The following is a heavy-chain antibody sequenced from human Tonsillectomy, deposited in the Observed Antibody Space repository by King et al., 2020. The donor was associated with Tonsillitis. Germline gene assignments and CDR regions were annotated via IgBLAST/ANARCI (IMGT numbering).Heavy chain of an antibody. CDR1: GYSFTSYW. J-gene: IGHJ2*01. V-gene: IGHV5-51*01. D-gene: IGHD2-15*01. Sequence: VQLVESGAEVKKPGESLKISCTGSGYSFTSYWIGWVRQMPGKGLEWMGIIYPGDSDTRYSPSFQGQVTISADKSISTAYLQWSSLKASDTAMYYCARRSYSYCSGGSCYPRDWYFDLWGRGTLVTVSS. CDR3: ARRSYSYCSGGSCYPRDWYFDL. CDR2: IYPGDSDT.